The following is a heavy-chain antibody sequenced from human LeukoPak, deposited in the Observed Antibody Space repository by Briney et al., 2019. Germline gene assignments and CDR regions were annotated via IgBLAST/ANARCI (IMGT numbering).Heavy chain of an antibody. CDR3: ARDRLRRVSRWFDP. V-gene: IGHV4-59*12. D-gene: IGHD5-12*01. Sequence: SETLSLTCTVSGGSISGYYWSWIRQPPGKGLEWMGYIYYSGSTNYNPSLKSRVTISVDASKNQFSLNLRSVTAADTAVYYCARDRLRRVSRWFDPWGQGTLVTVSS. CDR2: IYYSGST. CDR1: GGSISGYY. J-gene: IGHJ5*02.